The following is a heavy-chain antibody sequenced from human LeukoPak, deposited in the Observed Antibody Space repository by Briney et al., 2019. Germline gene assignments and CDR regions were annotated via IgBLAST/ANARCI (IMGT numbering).Heavy chain of an antibody. J-gene: IGHJ4*02. CDR1: GFIFDDYG. Sequence: GGSLRLSCAASGFIFDDYGMSWVRQAPGQGLEWVSGINWNGSITGYADSVKGRFTISRDNAKNSLYLQMNSPRAEDTALYYCARVYLSQQLVPGLDYWGQGTLVTVSS. D-gene: IGHD6-13*01. CDR3: ARVYLSQQLVPGLDY. V-gene: IGHV3-20*04. CDR2: INWNGSIT.